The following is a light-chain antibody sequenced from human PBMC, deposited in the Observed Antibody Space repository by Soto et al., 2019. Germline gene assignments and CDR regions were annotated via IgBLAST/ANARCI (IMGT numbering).Light chain of an antibody. V-gene: IGLV2-23*02. J-gene: IGLJ2*01. CDR2: EVS. Sequence: QSALTQPASVSGSPGQSITISCTGTSSDVGSYNLVSWYQQHLGKAPKLMIYEVSKRPSGVSNRFSGSKSGNTASLTISGLQAEDEADYYCCSYAGSSTFEVFGGGTQLTVL. CDR3: CSYAGSSTFEV. CDR1: SSDVGSYNL.